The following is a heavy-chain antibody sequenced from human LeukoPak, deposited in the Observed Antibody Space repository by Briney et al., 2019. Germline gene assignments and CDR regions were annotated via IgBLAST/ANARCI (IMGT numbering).Heavy chain of an antibody. J-gene: IGHJ6*02. CDR1: GGSISSYY. CDR2: IYYSGST. D-gene: IGHD1-20*01. Sequence: SETLSLTCTVSGGSISSYYWSWIRQPPGKGLEWIGYIYYSGSTNYHPSLKSRVTISVDTSKNQFSLKLSSVTAADTAVYYCARIPGITGSLYYYYYGMDVWGQGTTVTVSS. CDR3: ARIPGITGSLYYYYYGMDV. V-gene: IGHV4-59*01.